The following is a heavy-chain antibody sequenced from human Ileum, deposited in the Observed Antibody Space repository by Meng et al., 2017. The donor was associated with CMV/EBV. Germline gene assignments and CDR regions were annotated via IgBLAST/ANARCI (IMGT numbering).Heavy chain of an antibody. CDR3: AREQGYDGFYRVTPLLY. D-gene: IGHD3/OR15-3a*01. J-gene: IGHJ4*02. CDR1: GFTFSPYN. V-gene: IGHV3-69-1*01. CDR2: TTLGGHT. Sequence: GGSLRLSCAASGFTFSPYNVNWVRQAPGRGLEWVASTTLGGHTYVADSVTGRFTISRDDATNAMFLQMDSLRAEDTAIYYCAREQGYDGFYRVTPLLYWGQGNLVTVSS.